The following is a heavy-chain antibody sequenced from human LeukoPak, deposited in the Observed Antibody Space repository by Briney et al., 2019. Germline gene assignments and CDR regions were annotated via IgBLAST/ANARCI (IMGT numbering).Heavy chain of an antibody. Sequence: GGSLRLSCAASGFTFSSYAMSWVRQAPGKGLEWVSAISGSGGSTYYADSVKGRFTISRDTSKNTLYLQMNSLRAEDTAVYYCAKAETLSYYDSSGYLFDYWGQGTLVTVSS. CDR2: ISGSGGST. CDR3: AKAETLSYYDSSGYLFDY. D-gene: IGHD3-22*01. V-gene: IGHV3-23*01. CDR1: GFTFSSYA. J-gene: IGHJ4*02.